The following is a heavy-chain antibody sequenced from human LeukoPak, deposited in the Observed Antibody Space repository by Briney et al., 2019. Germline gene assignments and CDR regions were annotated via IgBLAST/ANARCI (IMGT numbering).Heavy chain of an antibody. J-gene: IGHJ4*02. CDR1: GFTFSNYG. Sequence: GGSLRLSCAASGFTFSNYGMHWVRQAPGKGLEWVAVISNDGTNKYYADSVKGRFTFSRDNSKTTLYLQMNSLRTEDTAVYYCAKESTWTGTDTNYFDYSGQGTLVTVSS. CDR3: AKESTWTGTDTNYFDY. V-gene: IGHV3-30*18. D-gene: IGHD3/OR15-3a*01. CDR2: ISNDGTNK.